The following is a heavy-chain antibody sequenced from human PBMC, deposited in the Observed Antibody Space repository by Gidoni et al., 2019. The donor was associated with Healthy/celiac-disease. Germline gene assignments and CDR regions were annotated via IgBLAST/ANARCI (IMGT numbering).Heavy chain of an antibody. CDR1: GGSFSGYY. J-gene: IGHJ4*02. CDR2: INHSGST. D-gene: IGHD6-13*01. CDR3: ARVWQLAFDY. V-gene: IGHV4-34*01. Sequence: QVQLQQWGAGLLKPSETLSLTCAVYGGSFSGYYWSWIRQPPGKGLEWIGEINHSGSTNYNASLKSRVTISVDTSKNQFSLKLSSVTAADTAVYYCARVWQLAFDYWGQGTLVTVSS.